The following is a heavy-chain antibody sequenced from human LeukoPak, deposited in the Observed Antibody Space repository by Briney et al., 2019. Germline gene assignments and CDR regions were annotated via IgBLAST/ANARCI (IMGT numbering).Heavy chain of an antibody. Sequence: GGSLRLSCAASGFTFNRYGMHWVRQAPGKGLEWVSAISGSGGSTYYADSVKGRFTISRDNSKNTLYLQMNSLRAEDTAVYYCAKDLRSYSYGLFDYWGQGTLVTVSS. CDR3: AKDLRSYSYGLFDY. J-gene: IGHJ4*02. CDR2: ISGSGGST. V-gene: IGHV3-23*01. D-gene: IGHD5-18*01. CDR1: GFTFNRYG.